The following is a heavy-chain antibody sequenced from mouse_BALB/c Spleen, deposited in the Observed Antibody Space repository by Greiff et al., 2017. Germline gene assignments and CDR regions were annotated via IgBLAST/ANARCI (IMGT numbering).Heavy chain of an antibody. CDR3: AREGPQISMDY. J-gene: IGHJ4*01. D-gene: IGHD3-3*01. Sequence: EVQLVESGGGLVKPGGSLKLSCAASGFTFSSYAMSWVRQTPEKRLEWVASISSGGSTYYPDSVKGRFTISRDNARNILYLQMGSLRSEDTAMYYCAREGPQISMDYWGQGTSVTVSS. V-gene: IGHV5-6-5*01. CDR1: GFTFSSYA. CDR2: ISSGGST.